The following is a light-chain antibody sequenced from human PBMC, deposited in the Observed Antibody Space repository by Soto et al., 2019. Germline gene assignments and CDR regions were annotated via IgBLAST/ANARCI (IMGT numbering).Light chain of an antibody. J-gene: IGKJ3*01. CDR2: AAS. V-gene: IGKV1-8*01. CDR3: HQYYSYPRT. CDR1: QGISSY. Sequence: AIRMTQSPSPFSASTGDRVTITCRASQGISSYLAWYQQKPGKAPKLLIYAASTLQSGVPSRFSGSGSGTDCTLTISCLQSEDFATYYCHQYYSYPRTFGPGTKVDIK.